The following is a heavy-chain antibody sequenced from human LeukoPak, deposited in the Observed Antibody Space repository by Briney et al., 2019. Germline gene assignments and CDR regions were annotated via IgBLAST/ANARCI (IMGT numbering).Heavy chain of an antibody. D-gene: IGHD3-22*01. CDR2: INHSGST. Sequence: PSETLSLTCAVCGGSFSGYYWSWIRQPPGKGLEWIGEINHSGSTNYNPSLKSRVTISVDTSKNQFSLKLSSVTAADTAVYYCARRDYYDSSGPHFDYYFDYWGQGTLVTVSS. J-gene: IGHJ4*02. CDR1: GGSFSGYY. V-gene: IGHV4-34*01. CDR3: ARRDYYDSSGPHFDYYFDY.